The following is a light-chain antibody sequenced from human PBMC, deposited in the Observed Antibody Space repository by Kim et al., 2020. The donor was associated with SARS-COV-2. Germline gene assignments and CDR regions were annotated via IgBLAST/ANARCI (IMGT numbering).Light chain of an antibody. Sequence: PGQGIPTPCSGTTPNVGTITMKWYQFVPGTAPPLLIHTNNQGPSGVPDRFSGSKADTSTSLSISGLQSDDEAEYYCNSYAGSNNWVFGGGPQLIVL. J-gene: IGLJ3*02. CDR3: NSYAGSNNWV. CDR2: TNN. CDR1: TPNVGTIT. V-gene: IGLV1-44*01.